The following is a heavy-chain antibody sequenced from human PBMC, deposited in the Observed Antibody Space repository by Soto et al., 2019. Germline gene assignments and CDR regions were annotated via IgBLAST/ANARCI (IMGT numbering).Heavy chain of an antibody. CDR3: ARERRDGDKHYFDS. CDR1: GGSISSYY. V-gene: IGHV4-59*01. J-gene: IGHJ4*02. Sequence: QVQLQESGPGLAKPSETLSLMCTVSGGSISSYYWSWIRQPPGKVLEWIGYIYYSGSTNYNPSLKSRVTRSVDTSKNQFPLKLSSVTAADTAVYSCARERRDGDKHYFDSWGQGTLVTVSS. CDR2: IYYSGST.